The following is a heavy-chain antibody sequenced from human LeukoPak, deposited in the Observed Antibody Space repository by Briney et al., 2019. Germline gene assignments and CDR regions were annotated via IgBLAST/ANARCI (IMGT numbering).Heavy chain of an antibody. CDR3: ARDPLWFGELLPFDY. J-gene: IGHJ4*02. Sequence: ASVTVSCKASGYTFTGYYMHWVRQAPGQGLEWMGWINPNSGGTNYAQKFQGRVIMTRDTSISTAYMELSRLRSDDTAVYYCARDPLWFGELLPFDYWGQGTLVTVSS. CDR2: INPNSGGT. D-gene: IGHD3-10*01. CDR1: GYTFTGYY. V-gene: IGHV1-2*02.